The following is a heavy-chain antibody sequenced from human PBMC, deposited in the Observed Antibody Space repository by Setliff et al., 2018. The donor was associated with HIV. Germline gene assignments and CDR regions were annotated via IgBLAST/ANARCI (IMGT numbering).Heavy chain of an antibody. Sequence: SETLSLTCTVSGGSISSGGYYWSWIRQHPGKGLEWIGYIYYSGSTYYNPSLKSRVTISVDTSKNQFSLKLSSVTAADTAVYYCARVQDLGATWTGYYYYYMDVWGKGTTVTVSS. CDR3: ARVQDLGATWTGYYYYYMDV. D-gene: IGHD1-26*01. J-gene: IGHJ6*03. CDR1: GGSISSGGYY. CDR2: IYYSGST. V-gene: IGHV4-31*03.